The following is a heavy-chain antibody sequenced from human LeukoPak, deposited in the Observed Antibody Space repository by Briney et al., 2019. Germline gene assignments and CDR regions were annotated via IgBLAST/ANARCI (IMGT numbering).Heavy chain of an antibody. CDR2: ISAYNGNT. Sequence: ASVKVSCKASGYTFTSYGISWVRQAPGQGLEWMGWISAYNGNTNYAQKLQGRVTMTTDTSTSTAYMELRSLRSDDTAVYYCARGPRGYYDSSGRDYWGQGTLVTVSS. CDR1: GYTFTSYG. CDR3: ARGPRGYYDSSGRDY. J-gene: IGHJ4*02. V-gene: IGHV1-18*01. D-gene: IGHD3-22*01.